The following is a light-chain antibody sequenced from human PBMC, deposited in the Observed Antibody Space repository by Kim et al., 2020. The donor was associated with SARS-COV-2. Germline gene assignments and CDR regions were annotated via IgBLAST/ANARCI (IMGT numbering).Light chain of an antibody. V-gene: IGKV1-33*01. CDR2: DAS. Sequence: ASVGDITTFNCQESQNISNYLNWYQQKPGKAPKLLIYDASNLETGGTSRFSGSGSGTDFTFTISSLQPEDIATYYGQQYDNLPVTFGQGTKLEI. CDR3: QQYDNLPVT. CDR1: QNISNY. J-gene: IGKJ2*01.